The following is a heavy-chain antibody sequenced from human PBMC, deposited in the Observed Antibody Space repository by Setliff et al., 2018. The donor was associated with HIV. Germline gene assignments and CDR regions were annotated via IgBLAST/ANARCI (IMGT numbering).Heavy chain of an antibody. CDR3: AKEGYCRGGSCYSPNAFCDY. CDR2: ISGSGGST. V-gene: IGHV3-23*01. CDR1: GFTFSSYA. Sequence: GGSLRLSCAASGFTFSSYAMSWVRQAPGKGLEWVSAISGSGGSTYYADAVKGRFTISRDNSKNTLYLQMSSRRAEDTAVYYCAKEGYCRGGSCYSPNAFCDYWGQGTLVTVSS. J-gene: IGHJ4*02. D-gene: IGHD2-15*01.